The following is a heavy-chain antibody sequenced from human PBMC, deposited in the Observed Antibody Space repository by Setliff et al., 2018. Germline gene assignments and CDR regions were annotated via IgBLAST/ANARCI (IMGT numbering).Heavy chain of an antibody. CDR2: ISPYNGKT. CDR1: GYIFNSYG. CDR3: ARGRDPAYYYDSGGYYWDY. D-gene: IGHD3-22*01. V-gene: IGHV1-18*01. J-gene: IGHJ4*02. Sequence: ASVKVSCRASGYIFNSYGIAWVRQAPGQGLEWMGWISPYNGKTNHAQNLQGRVAMTTDTSTSTAYMELRSLRSDDTAVYYCARGRDPAYYYDSGGYYWDYWGQGTLVTVSS.